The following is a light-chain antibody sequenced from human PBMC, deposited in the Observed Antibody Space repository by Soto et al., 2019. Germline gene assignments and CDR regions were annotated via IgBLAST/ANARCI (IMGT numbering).Light chain of an antibody. V-gene: IGLV2-11*01. Sequence: QSALTQPRSVSGSPGQSVTISCTGTSSDVGGYNYVSWYQQRPGKAPKLMIYDVSKRPSGVPDRFSGSKSGNTASLTISGLQAEDEADYYCCSYAGSSFWVFGGGTKVTVL. J-gene: IGLJ3*02. CDR3: CSYAGSSFWV. CDR1: SSDVGGYNY. CDR2: DVS.